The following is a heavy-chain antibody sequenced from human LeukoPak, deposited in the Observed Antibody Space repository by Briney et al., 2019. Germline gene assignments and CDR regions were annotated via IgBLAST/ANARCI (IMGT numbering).Heavy chain of an antibody. CDR3: TTDPEQDFGVAPFDY. Sequence: GGSLRLSCAASGFTFSNAWMSWVRRAPGKGLEWVGRIKSKTDGGTTDYAAPVKGRFTISRDDSKNTLYLQMNSLKTEDTAVYYCTTDPEQDFGVAPFDYWGQGTLVTVSS. CDR1: GFTFSNAW. D-gene: IGHD3-3*01. J-gene: IGHJ4*02. V-gene: IGHV3-15*01. CDR2: IKSKTDGGTT.